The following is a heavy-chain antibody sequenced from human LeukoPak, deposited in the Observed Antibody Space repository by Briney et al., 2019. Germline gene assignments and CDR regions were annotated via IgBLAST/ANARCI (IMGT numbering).Heavy chain of an antibody. V-gene: IGHV3-66*01. Sequence: PGGSLRLSCAASGFTVSSNYMSWVRQAPGKGLEWVSVIYSGGSTYYADSVKGRFTISRDNSKNTLYLQMNSLSAEDTAVYYCARARGGYCSSTSCLNNWFDPWGQGTLVTVSS. CDR1: GFTVSSNY. J-gene: IGHJ5*02. CDR3: ARARGGYCSSTSCLNNWFDP. D-gene: IGHD2-2*01. CDR2: IYSGGST.